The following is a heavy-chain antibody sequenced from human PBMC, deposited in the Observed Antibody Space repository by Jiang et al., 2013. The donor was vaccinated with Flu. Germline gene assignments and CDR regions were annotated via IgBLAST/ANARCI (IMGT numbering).Heavy chain of an antibody. D-gene: IGHD6-13*01. Sequence: GLVKPSETLSLTCSVSGGSITNHYWSWIRQSPGKGLEWLGYMYSSGATDYNPSLMGRAAISLGTSKNQFSLRLNSVTAADTAVYYCASSRWANAYYFDYWGQGTLVAVS. V-gene: IGHV4-59*11. CDR3: ASSRWANAYYFDY. CDR2: MYSSGAT. J-gene: IGHJ4*02. CDR1: GGSITNHY.